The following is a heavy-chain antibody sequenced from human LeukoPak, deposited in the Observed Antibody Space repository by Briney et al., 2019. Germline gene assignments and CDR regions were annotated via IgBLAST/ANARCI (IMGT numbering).Heavy chain of an antibody. CDR3: AKAGSGSYPPSLGGIQNWFDP. J-gene: IGHJ5*02. CDR1: GFTVSSNY. V-gene: IGHV3-53*05. Sequence: PGGSLRLSCAASGFTVSSNYMSWVRQAPGKGLEWVSVIYSGGSTYYADSVKGRFTISRDNSKNTLYLQMNSLRAEDTAVYYCAKAGSGSYPPSLGGIQNWFDPWGQGTLVTVSS. CDR2: IYSGGST. D-gene: IGHD3-10*01.